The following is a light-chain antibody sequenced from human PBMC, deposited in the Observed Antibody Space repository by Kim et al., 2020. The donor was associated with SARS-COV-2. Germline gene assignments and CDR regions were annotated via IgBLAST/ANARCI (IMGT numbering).Light chain of an antibody. Sequence: DIQMTQSPSTLSASVGDRVTIACRASQTINNWLAWYQQKPGKAPKLLIYDASSLESGVPPRFSGSGSGTEFTLTINSLQPDDFATYYCQQYNSYSGTFGQGTKVEI. CDR3: QQYNSYSGT. J-gene: IGKJ1*01. CDR2: DAS. CDR1: QTINNW. V-gene: IGKV1-5*01.